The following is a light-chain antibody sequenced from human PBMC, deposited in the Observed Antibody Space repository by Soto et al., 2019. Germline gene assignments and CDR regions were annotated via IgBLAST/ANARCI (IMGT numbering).Light chain of an antibody. J-gene: IGKJ1*01. Sequence: DIQMTQSPSSLSASVGDRVTITCRASQNINTWLAWYQQNPGKAPKLLIYDASSLESGVPARFSGSGSGTEFTLTISSLQPDDFAAYYCQQYVTYSWTFGQGTKVDIK. CDR3: QQYVTYSWT. V-gene: IGKV1-5*01. CDR1: QNINTW. CDR2: DAS.